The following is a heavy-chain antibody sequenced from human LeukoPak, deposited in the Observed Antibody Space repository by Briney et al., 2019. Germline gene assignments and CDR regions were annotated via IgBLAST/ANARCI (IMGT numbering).Heavy chain of an antibody. CDR1: GYTFTSYA. D-gene: IGHD3-22*01. J-gene: IGHJ6*02. CDR3: VRDYYDSSGYYSYYYYGMDV. V-gene: IGHV7-4-1*02. CDR2: INTNTGNP. Sequence: ASVKVSCKASGYTFTSYAMNWVRQAPGQGLEWMGWINTNTGNPTYAQGFTGRFVFSLDTSVSTAYLQISSLKAEDTAVYYCVRDYYDSSGYYSYYYYGMDVWGQGTTVTVSS.